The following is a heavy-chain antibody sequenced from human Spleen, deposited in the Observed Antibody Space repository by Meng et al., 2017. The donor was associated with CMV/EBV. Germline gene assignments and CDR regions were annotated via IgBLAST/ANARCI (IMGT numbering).Heavy chain of an antibody. D-gene: IGHD5-24*01. CDR3: ARDWGKDGYGNY. J-gene: IGHJ4*02. Sequence: GGSLRLSCVASGFTFDSYSMNWVRQAPGKGLEWVSSISSSSSYIYYADSVKGRFTISRDNAKNSLYLQMNSLRAEDTAVYYCARDWGKDGYGNYWGQGTLVTVSS. CDR2: ISSSSSYI. CDR1: GFTFDSYS. V-gene: IGHV3-21*01.